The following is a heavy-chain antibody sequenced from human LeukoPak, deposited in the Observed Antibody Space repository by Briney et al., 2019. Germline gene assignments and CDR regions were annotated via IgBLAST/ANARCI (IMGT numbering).Heavy chain of an antibody. CDR3: ARLLSPGWFDP. D-gene: IGHD2/OR15-2a*01. V-gene: IGHV4-59*08. J-gene: IGHJ5*02. CDR1: GVSISSYY. Sequence: SETLSLTCTVSGVSISSYYWSWIRQPPGKGLEWIGYIHNSGITNYNPSLKSRVTISVDTSKNQFSLNLRSVTAADTAVYYCARLLSPGWFDPWGQGTLVTVSS. CDR2: IHNSGIT.